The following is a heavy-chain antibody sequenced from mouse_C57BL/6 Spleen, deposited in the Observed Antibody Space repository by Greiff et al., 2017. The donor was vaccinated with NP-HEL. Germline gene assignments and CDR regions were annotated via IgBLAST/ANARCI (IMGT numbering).Heavy chain of an antibody. CDR1: GFSLTSYG. D-gene: IGHD1-1*01. CDR3: ASSPLTTVVATPFAY. V-gene: IGHV2-6*01. Sequence: VQRVESGPGLVAPSQSLSITCTVSGFSLTSYGVDWVRQSPGKGLEWLGVIWGVGSTNYNSALKSRLSISTDNSKSQVFIKMNRLQTADTAMYYCASSPLTTVVATPFAYWGQGTLVTVSA. J-gene: IGHJ3*01. CDR2: IWGVGST.